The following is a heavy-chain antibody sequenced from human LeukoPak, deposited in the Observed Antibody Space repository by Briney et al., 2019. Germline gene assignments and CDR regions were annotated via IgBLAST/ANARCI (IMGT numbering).Heavy chain of an antibody. CDR3: TRYNNDHFDY. Sequence: GGSLRLSCAGSGFTFGGYGMHWFRQTPGKGLEWVAVIAYGSRAFYADSVKGRFTISRDNSKNTMSVQMDDLRAEDTAVYYCTRYNNDHFDYWGQGTLVTVSS. CDR2: IAYGSRA. CDR1: GFTFGGYG. V-gene: IGHV3-33*01. J-gene: IGHJ4*02. D-gene: IGHD1-14*01.